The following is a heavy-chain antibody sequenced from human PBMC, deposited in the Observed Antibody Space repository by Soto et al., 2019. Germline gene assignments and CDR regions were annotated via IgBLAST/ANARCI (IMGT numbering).Heavy chain of an antibody. D-gene: IGHD1-26*01. V-gene: IGHV3-74*01. CDR2: IYFDGITT. J-gene: IGHJ4*02. CDR3: ARGGAMGVDY. Sequence: WGSLRLSCTASGFTFNTHWMHWFRQAPGKGLVWVSRIYFDGITTNYADSVKGRLTVSRDNAKNTVYLHVNTLRDEDTAVYYCARGGAMGVDYWGQGTLVTVSS. CDR1: GFTFNTHW.